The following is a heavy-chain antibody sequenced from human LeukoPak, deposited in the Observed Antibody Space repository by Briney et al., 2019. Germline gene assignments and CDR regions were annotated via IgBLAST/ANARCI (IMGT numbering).Heavy chain of an antibody. V-gene: IGHV4-34*01. Sequence: SETLSLTCAVDGGSFSGYYWSWIRQPPGKGLECIGEINHSGSTNYNPSLKSRVTISVDTSKNQFSLKLSSVTAADTAVYYCASMYYDFWSGYYRHYYYMDVWGKGTTVTVSS. CDR3: ASMYYDFWSGYYRHYYYMDV. CDR2: INHSGST. CDR1: GGSFSGYY. J-gene: IGHJ6*03. D-gene: IGHD3-3*01.